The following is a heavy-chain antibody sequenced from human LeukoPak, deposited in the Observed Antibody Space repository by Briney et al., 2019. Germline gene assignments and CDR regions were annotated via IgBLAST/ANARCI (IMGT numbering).Heavy chain of an antibody. CDR1: GGTFSSYT. CDR3: ARGTYYNDSSGSWFDP. D-gene: IGHD3-22*01. CDR2: IIPILGIA. V-gene: IGHV1-69*02. Sequence: SVKVSCKASGGTFSSYTISWVRQAPGQGLEWMGRIIPILGIANYAQKFQGRVTITADKSTSTAYMELSSLRSEDTAVYYCARGTYYNDSSGSWFDPWGQGTLVTVSS. J-gene: IGHJ5*02.